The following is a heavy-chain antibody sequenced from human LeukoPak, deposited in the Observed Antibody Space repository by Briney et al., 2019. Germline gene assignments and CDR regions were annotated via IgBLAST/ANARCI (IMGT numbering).Heavy chain of an antibody. D-gene: IGHD2-2*01. J-gene: IGHJ6*01. CDR1: GFTFSSYS. CDR2: ISSSSSTI. V-gene: IGHV3-48*01. CDR3: ARDAISGDLDV. Sequence: GGSLRLSCAASGFTFSSYSMNWVRQAPGKGLEWLSYISSSSSTIYYADSVKGRFTISRDNAKNSLYLQMNSLRAEDTAVYYCARDAISGDLDVWGKGTTVTASS.